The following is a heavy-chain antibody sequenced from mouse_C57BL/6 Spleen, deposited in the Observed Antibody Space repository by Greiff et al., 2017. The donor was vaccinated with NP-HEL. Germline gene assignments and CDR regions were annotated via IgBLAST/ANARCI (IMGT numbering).Heavy chain of an antibody. J-gene: IGHJ2*01. CDR3: AREDYGSHLDY. D-gene: IGHD1-1*01. V-gene: IGHV1-61*01. CDR2: IYPSDSET. Sequence: QVQLQQPGAELVRPGSSVKLSCKASGYTFTSYWMDWVKQRPGQGLEWIGNIYPSDSETHYNQKFKDKATLTVDKSSSTAYMQLSSLTSEDSAVYYCAREDYGSHLDYWGQGTTLTVSS. CDR1: GYTFTSYW.